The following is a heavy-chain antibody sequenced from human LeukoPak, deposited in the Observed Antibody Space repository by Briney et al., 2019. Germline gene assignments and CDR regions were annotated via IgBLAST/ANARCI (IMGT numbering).Heavy chain of an antibody. V-gene: IGHV4-61*01. CDR1: GGSVSSDSYF. J-gene: IGHJ4*02. Sequence: SETLSLTCTVSGGSVSSDSYFWTWIRQPPGKGLEWIGYIYYSGSTNYNPSLKSRVTISLDTSKSQISLKLSSVTAADTAVYYCARGQRRLQDYWGQGTLVTVSS. CDR3: ARGQRRLQDY. CDR2: IYYSGST.